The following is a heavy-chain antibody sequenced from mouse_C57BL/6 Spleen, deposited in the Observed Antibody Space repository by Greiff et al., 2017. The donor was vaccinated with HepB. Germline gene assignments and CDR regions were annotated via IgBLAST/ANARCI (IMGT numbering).Heavy chain of an antibody. CDR3: ARSRGYYGSSHYFDY. D-gene: IGHD1-1*01. J-gene: IGHJ2*01. CDR2: IYPGSGNT. V-gene: IGHV1-76*01. Sequence: SGAELVRPGASVKLSCKASGYTFTDYYINWVKQRPGQGLEWIARIYPGSGNTYYNEKFKGKATLTAEKSSSTAYMQLSSLTSEDSAVYFCARSRGYYGSSHYFDYWGQGTTLTVSS. CDR1: GYTFTDYY.